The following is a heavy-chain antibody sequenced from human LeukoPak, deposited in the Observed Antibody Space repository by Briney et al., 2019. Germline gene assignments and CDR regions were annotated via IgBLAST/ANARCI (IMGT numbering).Heavy chain of an antibody. CDR2: INPNSGGT. D-gene: IGHD2-15*01. CDR1: GYTFTGYY. Sequence: ASVKVSCKASGYTFTGYYMHWVRQAPGQGLEWMGWINPNSGGTNYAQKFQGRVTMTRDTSISTAYMDLSRLRSDDTAVYYCARDSDIVVVVAASWFDPWGQGTLVTVSS. J-gene: IGHJ5*02. CDR3: ARDSDIVVVVAASWFDP. V-gene: IGHV1-2*02.